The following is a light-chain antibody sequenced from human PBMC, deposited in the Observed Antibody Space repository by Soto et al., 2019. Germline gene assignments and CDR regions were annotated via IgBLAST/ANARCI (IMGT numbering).Light chain of an antibody. CDR3: AVWDDSLNGYV. V-gene: IGLV1-44*01. CDR2: SNI. J-gene: IGLJ1*01. Sequence: QSVLTQPPSASGTPGQRVTISCSGTSPNIGSNTLNCYQQLPGGAPKLLIKSNIQRPSGVPDRFSGSQSGTSASLAISGLQSEDEADYYCAVWDDSLNGYVFGTGTKVTVL. CDR1: SPNIGSNT.